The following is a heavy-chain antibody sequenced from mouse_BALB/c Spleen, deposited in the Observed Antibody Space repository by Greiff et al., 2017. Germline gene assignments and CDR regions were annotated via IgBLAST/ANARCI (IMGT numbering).Heavy chain of an antibody. J-gene: IGHJ2*01. CDR1: GFTFSNYW. D-gene: IGHD2-1*01. Sequence: EVKVVESGGGLVQPGGSMKLSCVASGFTFSNYWMNWVRQSPEKGLEWVAEIRLKSNNYATHYAESVKGRFTISRDDSKSSVYLQMNNLRAEDTGIYYCTPYGNFFDYWGQGTTLTVSS. CDR2: IRLKSNNYAT. CDR3: TPYGNFFDY. V-gene: IGHV6-6*02.